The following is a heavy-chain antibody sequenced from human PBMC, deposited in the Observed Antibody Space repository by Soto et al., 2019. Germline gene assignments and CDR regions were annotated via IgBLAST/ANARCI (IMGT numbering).Heavy chain of an antibody. CDR1: GGSISSGGYY. J-gene: IGHJ4*02. V-gene: IGHV4-61*08. CDR3: ARIKGGYTATFDY. Sequence: PSETLSLTCTVSGGSISSGGYYWIWVRQPPGKGLEFIGYIYYSGSTNYTPSLKSRVTISVDTSKNQFSLKLSSVTAADTAMYYCARIKGGYTATFDYWGQGTLVTVSS. CDR2: IYYSGST. D-gene: IGHD5-18*01.